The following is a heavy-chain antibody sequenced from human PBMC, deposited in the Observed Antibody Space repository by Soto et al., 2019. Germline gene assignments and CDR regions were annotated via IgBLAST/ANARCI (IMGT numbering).Heavy chain of an antibody. V-gene: IGHV1-8*01. Sequence: QVQLVQSGAEVKKPGASVKVSCKASGYTFTSYDINWVRQATGQGLEWMGWMNPNSGNTGYAQKFQGRVTMTRNTSISTAYMELSSLRSEDTAVYYCASGSNYDGDDLFDYWGQGTLVTVSS. CDR3: ASGSNYDGDDLFDY. D-gene: IGHD4-17*01. J-gene: IGHJ4*02. CDR2: MNPNSGNT. CDR1: GYTFTSYD.